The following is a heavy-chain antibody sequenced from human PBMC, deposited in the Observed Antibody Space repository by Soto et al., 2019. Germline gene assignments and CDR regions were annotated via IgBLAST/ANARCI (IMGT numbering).Heavy chain of an antibody. CDR3: AGASGPYSSGWSRDY. CDR1: GYTFTSYG. D-gene: IGHD6-19*01. CDR2: ISGHNGNT. Sequence: QVQLVQSGAEVKKPGATVKVSCKASGYTFTSYGISWVRQAPGQGRAWMGWISGHNGNTNYAQKLQGRVTMTTDTSTSRAYMELRSLRSDDTAVYYCAGASGPYSSGWSRDYWGQGTLVTVSS. V-gene: IGHV1-18*01. J-gene: IGHJ4*02.